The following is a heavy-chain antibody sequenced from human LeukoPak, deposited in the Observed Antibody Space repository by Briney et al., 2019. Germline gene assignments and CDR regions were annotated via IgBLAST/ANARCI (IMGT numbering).Heavy chain of an antibody. CDR2: ITGSGGNT. Sequence: GGSLRLSCAASGFIFSSYSMSWVRQAPGKGLEWVSVITGSGGNTYYADSVKGRFTISKDNSKNTVYLQMSSLRAEDTAVYYCVRDGGSGFDYWGQGTLVTVSS. J-gene: IGHJ4*02. CDR3: VRDGGSGFDY. V-gene: IGHV3-23*01. CDR1: GFIFSSYS. D-gene: IGHD1-26*01.